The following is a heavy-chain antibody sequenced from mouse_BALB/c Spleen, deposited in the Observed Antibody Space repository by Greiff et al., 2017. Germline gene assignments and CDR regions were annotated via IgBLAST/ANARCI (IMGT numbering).Heavy chain of an antibody. CDR2: IDPENGDT. Sequence: VQLQQSGAELVRSGASVKLSCTASGFNIKDYYMHWVKQRPEQGLEWIGWIDPENGDTEYAPKFQGKATMTADTSSNTAYLQPSSLTSEDTAVYYCNAWGITDAMDYWGQGTSVTVSS. CDR3: NAWGITDAMDY. J-gene: IGHJ4*01. D-gene: IGHD2-4*01. CDR1: GFNIKDYY. V-gene: IGHV14-4*02.